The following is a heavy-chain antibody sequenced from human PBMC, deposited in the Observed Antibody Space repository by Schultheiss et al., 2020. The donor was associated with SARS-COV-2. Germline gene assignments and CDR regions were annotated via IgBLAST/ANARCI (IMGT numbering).Heavy chain of an antibody. CDR3: ARDRGAARFYYYGMDV. V-gene: IGHV3-33*08. D-gene: IGHD6-6*01. CDR1: GFTFSSYA. J-gene: IGHJ6*02. CDR2: IWYDGSNK. Sequence: GGSLRLSCAASGFTFSSYAMHWVRQAPGKGLEWVAVIWYDGSNKYYADSVKGRFTISRDNSKNTLYLQMNSLRAEDTAVYYCARDRGAARFYYYGMDVWGQGTTVTVSS.